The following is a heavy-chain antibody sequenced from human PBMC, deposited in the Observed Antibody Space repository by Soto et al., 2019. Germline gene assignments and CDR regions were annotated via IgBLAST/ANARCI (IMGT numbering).Heavy chain of an antibody. Sequence: PGGSLRLSCAASGFTFSSYSMNWVRQAPGKGLEWVSSISSSSSYIYYADSVKGRFTISRDNAKNSLYLQMNSLRAEDTAVYYCARIFRTTTDYYCGMDVWGQGTTVTVSS. CDR1: GFTFSSYS. CDR3: ARIFRTTTDYYCGMDV. D-gene: IGHD1-7*01. J-gene: IGHJ6*02. CDR2: ISSSSSYI. V-gene: IGHV3-21*01.